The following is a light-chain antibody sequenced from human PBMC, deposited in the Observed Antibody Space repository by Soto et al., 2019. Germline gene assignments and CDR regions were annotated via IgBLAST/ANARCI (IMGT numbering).Light chain of an antibody. J-gene: IGLJ1*01. CDR2: DVN. V-gene: IGLV2-8*01. CDR3: SAHGGTNPYV. Sequence: QSVLTQPPSASGSPGQSVAISCTGTASDIGGYTFVSWYHQHPGKAPKLLIYDVNKRPSGVPDRFSGSKSGNTASLTVSGLQAEDEADYYCSAHGGTNPYVFGTGTKLTVL. CDR1: ASDIGGYTF.